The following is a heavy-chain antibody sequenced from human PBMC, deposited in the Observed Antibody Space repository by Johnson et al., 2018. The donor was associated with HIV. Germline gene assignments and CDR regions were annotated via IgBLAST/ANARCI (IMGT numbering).Heavy chain of an antibody. CDR2: VYSGGTT. V-gene: IGHV3-66*02. Sequence: VPLVESGGGLVQPGGSLRLSCAASGFTVSSNYMSWVRQAPGKGLESVSVVYSGGTTHYTDSVKGRFTISRDNSKNTLYLQMNSLRAEDTAVYYCARDEPIVVVVAAIVDAFDIWGQGTMVTVSS. J-gene: IGHJ3*02. CDR3: ARDEPIVVVVAAIVDAFDI. CDR1: GFTVSSNY. D-gene: IGHD2-15*01.